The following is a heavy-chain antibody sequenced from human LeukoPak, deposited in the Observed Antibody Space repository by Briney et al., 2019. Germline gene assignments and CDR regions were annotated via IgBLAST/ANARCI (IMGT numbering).Heavy chain of an antibody. CDR1: GGSISSGSYY. D-gene: IGHD2-2*01. CDR2: IYTSGST. CDR3: ARGIVVVPAATHDAFDI. Sequence: SETLSLTCTVSGGSISSGSYYWSRIRQPAGKGLECIGRIYTSGSTNYNPSLKSRVTISVDTSKNQFSLKLSSVTAADTAVYYCARGIVVVPAATHDAFDIWGQGTMVTVSS. J-gene: IGHJ3*02. V-gene: IGHV4-61*02.